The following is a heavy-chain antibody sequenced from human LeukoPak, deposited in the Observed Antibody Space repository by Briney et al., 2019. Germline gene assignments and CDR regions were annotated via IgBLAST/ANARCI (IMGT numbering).Heavy chain of an antibody. D-gene: IGHD3-10*01. CDR1: GGSISSGGYS. J-gene: IGHJ6*02. V-gene: IGHV4-30-2*01. CDR2: IYHSGST. CDR3: ARGPSGDSYYYYYGMDV. Sequence: PSQTLSLTCAVSGGSISSGGYSWGWLRQPPGSGLEWIGYIYHSGSTYYNPSLKSRVTISVDRSKNQFSLKLSSVTAADTAVYYCARGPSGDSYYYYYGMDVWGQGTTVTVSS.